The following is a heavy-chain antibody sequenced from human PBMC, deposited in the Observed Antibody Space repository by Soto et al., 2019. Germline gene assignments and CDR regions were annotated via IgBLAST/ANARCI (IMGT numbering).Heavy chain of an antibody. Sequence: QIHLEQSRIEMKEPGTSLKISCATSGYSFTNYGISWLRQAPGPGLEWMGWISGYNGNTKYAQSVHDRVVMTVDKFTSTGYLEMRNRISNDTAVYYCARANTWVTGRVGTHWGQGTKVTVSS. J-gene: IGHJ4*02. CDR1: GYSFTNYG. CDR3: ARANTWVTGRVGTH. V-gene: IGHV1-18*01. CDR2: ISGYNGNT. D-gene: IGHD1-1*01.